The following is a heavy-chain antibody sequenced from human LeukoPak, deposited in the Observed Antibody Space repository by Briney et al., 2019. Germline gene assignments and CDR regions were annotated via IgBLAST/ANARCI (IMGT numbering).Heavy chain of an antibody. Sequence: GGSLRLSCAASGFTFSSYSMNWVRQAPGKGLEWVSSISSSSSYIYYADSVKGRFTISRDSSKNTLYLQMNSLRAEDTAVYYCVGGGVRYYFDYWGQGTLVTVSS. D-gene: IGHD2-15*01. J-gene: IGHJ4*02. CDR3: VGGGVRYYFDY. V-gene: IGHV3-21*04. CDR1: GFTFSSYS. CDR2: ISSSSSYI.